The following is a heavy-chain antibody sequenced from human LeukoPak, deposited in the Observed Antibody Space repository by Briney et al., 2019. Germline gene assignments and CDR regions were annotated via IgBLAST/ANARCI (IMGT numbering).Heavy chain of an antibody. CDR1: GGSISSVGYY. Sequence: SETLSLTCTVSGGSISSVGYYWSWIRQHPGKGLEWIGYIYYSGSTYYNPSLKSRVTISVDTSKTQFSLKLSSVTAADTAVYYCARGASGATTFFDYWGQGTLVTVSS. V-gene: IGHV4-31*03. D-gene: IGHD1-26*01. J-gene: IGHJ4*02. CDR3: ARGASGATTFFDY. CDR2: IYYSGST.